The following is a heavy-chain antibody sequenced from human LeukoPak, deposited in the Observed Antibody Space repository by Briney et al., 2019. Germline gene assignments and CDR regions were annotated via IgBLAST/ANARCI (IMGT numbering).Heavy chain of an antibody. D-gene: IGHD6-13*01. V-gene: IGHV4-34*01. J-gene: IGHJ4*02. CDR1: GGSFSGYY. Sequence: SETLSLTCAVYGGSFSGYYWSWIRQPPGKGLGWIGEIKHSGSTNYNPALKCRVTISVDTSKSQFSLKLSSVTAADTAVYYCASLGAAGYYFDYWGQGTLVTVSS. CDR2: IKHSGST. CDR3: ASLGAAGYYFDY.